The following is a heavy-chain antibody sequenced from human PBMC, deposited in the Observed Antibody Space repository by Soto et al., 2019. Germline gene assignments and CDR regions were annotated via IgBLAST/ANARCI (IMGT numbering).Heavy chain of an antibody. J-gene: IGHJ3*01. CDR1: GGPITNDGSY. D-gene: IGHD6-13*01. CDR3: AKLYAGTDAFEA. CDR2: IYDAGTS. Sequence: QVQLQESGPGLVQPLETLSLPCTVSGGPITNDGSYWSWVRQHPGKGLAWLGYIYDAGTSYRTPSLLSRLSMSVDTSRKRFSLEMTSVTAADTAVYCCAKLYAGTDAFEAWGQGTMVTVSS. V-gene: IGHV4-31*03.